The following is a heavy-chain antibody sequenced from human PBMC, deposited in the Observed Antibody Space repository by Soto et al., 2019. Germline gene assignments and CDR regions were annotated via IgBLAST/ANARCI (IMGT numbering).Heavy chain of an antibody. CDR3: AKLVTGLGYCSGGSCRHDY. D-gene: IGHD2-15*01. J-gene: IGHJ4*02. Sequence: EVQLLESGGGLVQPGGSLRLSCAASGFTFSSYAMSWVRQAPGKGLEWVSAISGSGGSTYYADSVKARFTSSRDNSKNTQYLQKNSLRAEDTAVYYCAKLVTGLGYCSGGSCRHDYWGQRTLVTVSS. CDR1: GFTFSSYA. V-gene: IGHV3-23*01. CDR2: ISGSGGST.